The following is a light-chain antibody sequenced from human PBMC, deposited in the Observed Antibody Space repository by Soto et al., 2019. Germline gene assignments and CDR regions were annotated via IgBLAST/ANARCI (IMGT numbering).Light chain of an antibody. J-gene: IGKJ1*01. CDR2: AAS. Sequence: EIVLTQSPGTLSLSPGERATLSCRASQSVSSNYLAWYQQKPGQAPRPLIYAASSRATGIPDRFSGSGAGNDFTLTISRMESDDFAVYYCQQYGSTPWTFGQGTKVEI. CDR3: QQYGSTPWT. V-gene: IGKV3-20*01. CDR1: QSVSSNY.